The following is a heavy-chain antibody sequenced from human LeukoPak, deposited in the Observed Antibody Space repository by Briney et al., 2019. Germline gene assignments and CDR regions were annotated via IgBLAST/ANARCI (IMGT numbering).Heavy chain of an antibody. Sequence: ASVKVSCKASGYTFTGYYMHWVRQAPGQGLEWMGRINPNSGGTNYAQKFQGRVTMTRDTSTSTAYMELSRLRPEDTAVNYCARGDYDSSGLVSYFDYWGQGTLVSVSS. J-gene: IGHJ4*02. V-gene: IGHV1-2*06. CDR2: INPNSGGT. CDR3: ARGDYDSSGLVSYFDY. CDR1: GYTFTGYY. D-gene: IGHD3-22*01.